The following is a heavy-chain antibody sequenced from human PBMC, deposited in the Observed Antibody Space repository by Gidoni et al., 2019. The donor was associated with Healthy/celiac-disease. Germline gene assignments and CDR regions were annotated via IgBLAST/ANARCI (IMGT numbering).Heavy chain of an antibody. Sequence: EVLPLESGGGFVQPGGALRLSCSASGLTFSSYGMSWVRQAPGKGLEWVSAISGSGGSTYYADSVKGRFTISRDNSKNTLYLQMNSRRAEDTAVYYCAKDLLIHYYDSSGYYFDAFDIWGQGTMVTVSS. CDR1: GLTFSSYG. V-gene: IGHV3-23*01. J-gene: IGHJ3*02. CDR3: AKDLLIHYYDSSGYYFDAFDI. D-gene: IGHD3-22*01. CDR2: ISGSGGST.